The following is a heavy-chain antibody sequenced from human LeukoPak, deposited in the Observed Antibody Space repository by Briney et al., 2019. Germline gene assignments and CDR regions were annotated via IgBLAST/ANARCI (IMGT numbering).Heavy chain of an antibody. Sequence: SETLSLTCAVYGGSFSGYYWSWIRQPPGKGLEWIGEINHSGSTNYNPSLKSRVTISVDTSKNQFSLKLSSVTAADTAVYYCARDLGYYYDSSGYYLWGQGTLVTVSS. CDR1: GGSFSGYY. CDR2: INHSGST. D-gene: IGHD3-22*01. J-gene: IGHJ4*02. V-gene: IGHV4-34*01. CDR3: ARDLGYYYDSSGYYL.